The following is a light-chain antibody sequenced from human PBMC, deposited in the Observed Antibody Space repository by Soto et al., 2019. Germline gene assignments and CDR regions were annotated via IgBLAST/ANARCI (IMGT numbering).Light chain of an antibody. CDR2: GAS. Sequence: DIVLTQSPATLSLSPGQRATLSCRASERIYSAYLGWYQQKPGQAPRLLIYGASSRATGIPDRFSGSGSGTDFTLTISRLEPEDFAVYYCHHSGTFGQGTKVDI. CDR1: ERIYSAY. J-gene: IGKJ1*01. CDR3: HHSGT. V-gene: IGKV3-20*01.